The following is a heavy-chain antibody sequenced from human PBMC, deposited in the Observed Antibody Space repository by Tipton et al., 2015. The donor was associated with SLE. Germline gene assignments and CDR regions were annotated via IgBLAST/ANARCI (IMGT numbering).Heavy chain of an antibody. CDR3: AKGYYSGYDCFDY. J-gene: IGHJ4*02. Sequence: GSLRLSCAASGLSFSSHAMSWVRQAPGKGLEWVSVIYSGGSTYYADSVKGRFTISRDSSKNTLFLQMNSLRAEDTAVYYCAKGYYSGYDCFDYWGQGTLVTVSS. CDR1: GLSFSSHA. V-gene: IGHV3-23*03. CDR2: IYSGGST. D-gene: IGHD5-12*01.